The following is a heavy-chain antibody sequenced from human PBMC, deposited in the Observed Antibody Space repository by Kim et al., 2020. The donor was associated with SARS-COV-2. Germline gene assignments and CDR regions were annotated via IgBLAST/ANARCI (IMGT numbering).Heavy chain of an antibody. Sequence: GESLKISCKGSGFSFSNYWISWVRQMPGKGLEWMGRIDPSDSYTNYSPSFQGHVTISADKSISTAYLEWSSLKASDTAMFYCTRHTGGFGDLTLPDYWGQGTLVTVSS. CDR2: IDPSDSYT. J-gene: IGHJ4*02. D-gene: IGHD3-10*01. V-gene: IGHV5-10-1*01. CDR1: GFSFSNYW. CDR3: TRHTGGFGDLTLPDY.